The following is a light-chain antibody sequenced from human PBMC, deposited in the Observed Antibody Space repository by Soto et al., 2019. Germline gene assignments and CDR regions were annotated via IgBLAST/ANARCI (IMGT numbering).Light chain of an antibody. Sequence: QSVLTQPPSASGSPGQSVTISCTGTSSDVGANNYVSWYQQHPGKAPKLMIYEVTKRPSGVPDRFSGSKSGNTASLTVSGLQAEGEADYYCSSYAGANRVFGTGTKVTVL. CDR1: SSDVGANNY. CDR3: SSYAGANRV. J-gene: IGLJ1*01. V-gene: IGLV2-8*01. CDR2: EVT.